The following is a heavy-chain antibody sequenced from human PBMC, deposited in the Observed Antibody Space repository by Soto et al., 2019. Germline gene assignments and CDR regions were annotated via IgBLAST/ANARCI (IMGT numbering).Heavy chain of an antibody. J-gene: IGHJ5*02. V-gene: IGHV3-15*06. CDR2: IRSQKDGGTT. CDR3: TQLYRDDP. CDR1: GFTVKDAW. Sequence: EIQLVESGGGVIKPGESLTLSCAASGFTVKDAWVHWVRQTPGKGLEWVGLIRSQKDGGTTHYAAPVRDRFTISRDDSRNTLYLRMNSLKIEDTAVYYCTQLYRDDPWGQGTLVTVSS. D-gene: IGHD3-10*01.